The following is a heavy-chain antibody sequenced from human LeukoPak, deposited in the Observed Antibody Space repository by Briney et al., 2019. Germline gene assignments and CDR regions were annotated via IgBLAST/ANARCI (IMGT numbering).Heavy chain of an antibody. J-gene: IGHJ4*02. CDR1: GSTLSTYS. V-gene: IGHV3-21*01. D-gene: IGHD5-12*01. Sequence: PGRSLRLSCAASGSTLSTYSMNCVSQDPGKWLEWLSYISSSSGSIYYADSVKCRFTISRDNAKNSLYLQMNSLRAEDTAVYYCARVATDGYWGQGTLVTVSS. CDR3: ARVATDGY. CDR2: ISSSSGSI.